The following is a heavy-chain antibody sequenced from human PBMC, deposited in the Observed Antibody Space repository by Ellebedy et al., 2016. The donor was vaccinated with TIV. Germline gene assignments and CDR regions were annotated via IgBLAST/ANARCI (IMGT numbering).Heavy chain of an antibody. D-gene: IGHD6-25*01. CDR2: IYYTGTT. CDR3: ARVAITAAVGGGYFDL. CDR1: GGSLTNNF. V-gene: IGHV4-59*01. J-gene: IGHJ2*01. Sequence: MPSETLSLTCTVSGGSLTNNFWSWIRQPPGQGLEWIASIYYTGTTNYNPSLKSGVTISVDTSKTPNSLTLISAVSAADTAVYYCARVAITAAVGGGYFDLWGRGALVTVSS.